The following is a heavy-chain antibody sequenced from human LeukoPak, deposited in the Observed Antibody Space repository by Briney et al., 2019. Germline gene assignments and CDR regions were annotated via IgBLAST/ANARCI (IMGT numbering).Heavy chain of an antibody. CDR3: VSFYETY. J-gene: IGHJ4*02. CDR2: NSDGSWT. CDR1: GNYW. V-gene: IGHV3-74*01. D-gene: IGHD2-2*01. Sequence: GGSLRLSCAASGNYWMHWVRQAPGKGLVWVSHNSDGSWTSYADSEKGRFTISKDNAKNTVYLQMNNLRAEDTAVYYCVSFYETYWGRGTLVTVSS.